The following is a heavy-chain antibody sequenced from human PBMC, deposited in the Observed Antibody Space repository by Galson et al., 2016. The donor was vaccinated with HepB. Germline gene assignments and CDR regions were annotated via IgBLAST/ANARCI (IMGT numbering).Heavy chain of an antibody. V-gene: IGHV1-24*01. Sequence: SVTVSCKVSGYTLTDLSMHWVRQTPRKGLEWVGGFDPEEAETIYAQKFQGRVSMTEDTSTDTAYMELSGLRSEDTAVYYCAIDRVGVGSLENWGQGTLVTVSS. D-gene: IGHD1-26*01. J-gene: IGHJ4*02. CDR2: FDPEEAET. CDR3: AIDRVGVGSLEN. CDR1: GYTLTDLS.